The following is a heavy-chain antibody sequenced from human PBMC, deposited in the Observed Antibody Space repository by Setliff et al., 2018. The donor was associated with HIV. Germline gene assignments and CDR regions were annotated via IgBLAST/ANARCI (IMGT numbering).Heavy chain of an antibody. V-gene: IGHV5-51*01. D-gene: IGHD3-10*01. CDR3: VRHVSSSAVFDP. J-gene: IGHJ5*02. Sequence: GESLKISCKGSGYRFTSYWIDWVRQTPGKGLEWMGIIHLGDSDTRYSPSFQGQVTISADKSTSTAYLQWTSLKASDSAMYYCVRHVSSSAVFDPWGQGTLVTVSS. CDR1: GYRFTSYW. CDR2: IHLGDSDT.